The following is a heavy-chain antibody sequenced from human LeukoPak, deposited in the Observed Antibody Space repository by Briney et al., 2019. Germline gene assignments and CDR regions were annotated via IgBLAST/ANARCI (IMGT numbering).Heavy chain of an antibody. V-gene: IGHV1-2*02. CDR2: INPNSGGT. CDR1: GYTFTGYY. J-gene: IGHJ5*02. CDR3: ARGGHGQQLVGFDP. D-gene: IGHD6-13*01. Sequence: ASVKVSCKASGYTFTGYYMHWVRQAPGQGLEWMGWINPNSGGTNYAQKFQGRVTVTRDTSISTAYMELSRLRSDDTAVYYCARGGHGQQLVGFDPWGQGTLVTVSS.